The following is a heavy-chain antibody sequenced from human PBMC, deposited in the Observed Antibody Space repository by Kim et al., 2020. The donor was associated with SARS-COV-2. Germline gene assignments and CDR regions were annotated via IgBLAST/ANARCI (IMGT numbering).Heavy chain of an antibody. V-gene: IGHV3-53*01. Sequence: GGSLRLSCAASGFTVSSNYMSWVRQAPGKGLEWVSVIYSGGSTYYADSVKGRFTISRDNSKNTLYLQMNSLRAEDTAVYYCARDPYGGNSPRGDWFDPWGQGTLVTVSS. J-gene: IGHJ5*02. CDR2: IYSGGST. CDR3: ARDPYGGNSPRGDWFDP. D-gene: IGHD4-17*01. CDR1: GFTVSSNY.